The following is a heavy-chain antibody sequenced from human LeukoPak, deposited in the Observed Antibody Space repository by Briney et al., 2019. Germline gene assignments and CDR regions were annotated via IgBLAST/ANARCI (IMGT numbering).Heavy chain of an antibody. D-gene: IGHD6-19*01. CDR2: INSDGSST. CDR1: GFSVSGNW. CDR3: VRGSGAYGDFDY. V-gene: IGHV3-74*01. Sequence: GGSLRLSCAASGFSVSGNWMHWVRQAPGKGLVWVSRINSDGSSTNYADSVRGRFTISRDNAKNTVYLQVNSLRVEDTAVYYCVRGSGAYGDFDYWGQGTLVTVSS. J-gene: IGHJ4*02.